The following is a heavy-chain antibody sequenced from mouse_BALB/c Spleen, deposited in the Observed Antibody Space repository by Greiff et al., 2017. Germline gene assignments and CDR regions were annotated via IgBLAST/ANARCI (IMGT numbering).Heavy chain of an antibody. CDR1: GYTFTSYY. V-gene: IGHV1S81*02. D-gene: IGHD4-1*01. Sequence: QVQLQQPGAELVKPGASVKLSCKASGYTFTSYYMYWVKQRPGQGLEWIGGINPSNGGTNFNEKFKSKATLTVDKSSSTSYMQLSSLTSEDSAVYCCTDDLGRGWFAYWGQGTLVTVSA. J-gene: IGHJ3*01. CDR3: TDDLGRGWFAY. CDR2: INPSNGGT.